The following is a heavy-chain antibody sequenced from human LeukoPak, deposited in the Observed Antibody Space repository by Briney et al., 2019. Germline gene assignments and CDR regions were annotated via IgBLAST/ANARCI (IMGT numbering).Heavy chain of an antibody. CDR1: GYTFTGYY. J-gene: IGHJ4*02. Sequence: GASVKVSCKASGYTFTGYYMHWVRQAPGQGLEWMGWINPNSGGTNYAQKFQGRVTMTRDTSISTAYMELSRLRSDDTAVYYCARDGHKAYSSPPTDYWGQGTLVTVSS. V-gene: IGHV1-2*02. CDR2: INPNSGGT. CDR3: ARDGHKAYSSPPTDY. D-gene: IGHD6-19*01.